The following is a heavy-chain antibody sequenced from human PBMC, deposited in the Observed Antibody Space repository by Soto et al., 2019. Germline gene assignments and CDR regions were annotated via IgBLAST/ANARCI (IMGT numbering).Heavy chain of an antibody. V-gene: IGHV1-18*01. Sequence: QVQLVQSGAEVKEPGASVKVSCKASGYTFTNYGISWVRQAPGQGLEWMGWIQPKNGNTKYARKLQRRATMTTYTSTSTGYIVSCSVRSHDTAVYYCAKEYCDSSRCYFPDSCGQAALVTVSS. CDR3: AKEYCDSSRCYFPDS. CDR2: IQPKNGNT. J-gene: IGHJ4*02. CDR1: GYTFTNYG. D-gene: IGHD2-2*01.